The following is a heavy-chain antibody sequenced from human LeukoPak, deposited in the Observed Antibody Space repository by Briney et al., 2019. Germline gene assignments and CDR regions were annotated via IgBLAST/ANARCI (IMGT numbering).Heavy chain of an antibody. Sequence: ASVKVSCKASGYTFTSSGISWVRQAPGQGLEWMGWISTYNANTNYAQKLQGGVTMTTDTSTSTAYMELGSLRSDDTAVYYCARDSGYGGNSVWGQGTLVTVSS. J-gene: IGHJ4*02. V-gene: IGHV1-18*01. CDR2: ISTYNANT. D-gene: IGHD4-23*01. CDR1: GYTFTSSG. CDR3: ARDSGYGGNSV.